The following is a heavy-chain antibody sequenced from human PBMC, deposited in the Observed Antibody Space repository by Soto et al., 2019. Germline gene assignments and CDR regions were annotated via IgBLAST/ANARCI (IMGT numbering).Heavy chain of an antibody. CDR3: ARDLLRDDVAGTLDW. D-gene: IGHD6-19*01. CDR1: GFTFISHG. V-gene: IGHV3-33*01. CDR2: IWFDGSNE. J-gene: IGHJ4*02. Sequence: ESGGGVVQPGRSLRLSCAASGFTFISHGMHWVRQAPGKGLEWVAVIWFDGSNEYYADSVKGRFTISRDNSKNTLYLQMNSLRAEDTAVYYCARDLLRDDVAGTLDWWGQGTLVTVSS.